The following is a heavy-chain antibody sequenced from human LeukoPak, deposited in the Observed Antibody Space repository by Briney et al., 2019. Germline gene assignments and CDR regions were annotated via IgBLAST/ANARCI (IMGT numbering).Heavy chain of an antibody. CDR3: ATDIRAVGDSRYFDY. CDR2: IGGSGGDE. D-gene: IGHD1-26*01. CDR1: GFTFSDYY. V-gene: IGHV3-11*01. Sequence: GGSLRLSCAAPGFTFSDYYMSWLRQSPGKGLEWLSYIGGSGGDEHYADSVKGRFTISRDNAEKSLYLQMNSLRIEDTAIYYCATDIRAVGDSRYFDYWGQGALVTVSS. J-gene: IGHJ4*02.